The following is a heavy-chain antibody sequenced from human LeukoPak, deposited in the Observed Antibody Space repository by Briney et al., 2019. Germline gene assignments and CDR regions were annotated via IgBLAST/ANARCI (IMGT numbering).Heavy chain of an antibody. CDR2: IKSKTDGGTT. D-gene: IGHD6-13*01. V-gene: IGHV3-15*01. Sequence: GGSLRLSCAASGFTFSNAWMSWVRQAPGKGLEWVGRIKSKTDGGTTDYAAPVKGRFTISRDDSKNTLYLQMNSLKTEDTAVYYCTTSPGIAAAGTGEEYFQHWGQGTLVTVSS. CDR3: TTSPGIAAAGTGEEYFQH. J-gene: IGHJ1*01. CDR1: GFTFSNAW.